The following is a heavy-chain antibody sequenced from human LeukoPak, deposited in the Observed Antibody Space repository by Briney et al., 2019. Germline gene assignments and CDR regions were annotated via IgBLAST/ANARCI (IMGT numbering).Heavy chain of an antibody. J-gene: IGHJ4*02. CDR1: GFTFSSYS. D-gene: IGHD2-8*01. CDR2: ISSSSSYI. V-gene: IGHV3-21*01. Sequence: GGPLRLSCAASGFTFSSYSMNWVRQAPGKGLEWVSSISSSSSYIYYADSVKGRFTISRDNAKNSLYLQMNSLRAEDTAVYYCARDPLTNGPPAYWGQGTLVTVSS. CDR3: ARDPLTNGPPAY.